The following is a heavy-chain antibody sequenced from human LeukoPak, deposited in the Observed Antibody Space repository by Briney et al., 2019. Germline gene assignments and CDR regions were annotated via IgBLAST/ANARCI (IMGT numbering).Heavy chain of an antibody. J-gene: IGHJ4*02. CDR1: GFTFSDYG. CDR3: VRASGSFDY. CDR2: IWSDGSNK. V-gene: IGHV3-33*01. D-gene: IGHD3-10*01. Sequence: GGPLRLSFAASGFTFSDYGIRWVRRAPGKGLEWVAVIWSDGSNKYYADSVKGRFTISRDNSRKTLYLQMNSLRVEDTAVYYCVRASGSFDYWGQGTLVTVSS.